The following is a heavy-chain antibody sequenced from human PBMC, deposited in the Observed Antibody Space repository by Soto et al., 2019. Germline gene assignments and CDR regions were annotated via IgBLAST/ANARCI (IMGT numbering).Heavy chain of an antibody. CDR2: MFYSGLT. CDR1: GYSVTSSDYY. J-gene: IGHJ6*01. V-gene: IGHV4-39*01. D-gene: IGHD2-15*01. CDR3: APLSVSLSGPYGIHV. Sequence: SETLSLTCSVSGYSVTSSDYYWAWIRQPPGKGLEWIGSMFYSGLTYYNPSLKSRVTLSVDTSKNQFSVRLTSVTAADTAVYYCAPLSVSLSGPYGIHVWGQGTTVTVSS.